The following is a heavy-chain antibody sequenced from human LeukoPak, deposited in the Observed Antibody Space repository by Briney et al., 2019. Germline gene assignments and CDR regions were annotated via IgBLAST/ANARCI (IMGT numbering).Heavy chain of an antibody. CDR2: IYHSGST. D-gene: IGHD6-19*01. V-gene: IGHV4-38-2*02. Sequence: SETLSLTCIVSGYSISSAYYWGWIRQPPGKGLEWIGNIYHSGSTYYNPSLKSRVTISVDTSKNQFSLKLSFVTAADTAVYYCASYGWYRSRDAIDIWGQGTMVTVSS. J-gene: IGHJ3*02. CDR3: ASYGWYRSRDAIDI. CDR1: GYSISSAYY.